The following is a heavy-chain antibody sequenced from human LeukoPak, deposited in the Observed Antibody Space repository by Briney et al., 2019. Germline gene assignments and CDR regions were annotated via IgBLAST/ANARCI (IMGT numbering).Heavy chain of an antibody. D-gene: IGHD6-13*01. V-gene: IGHV4-59*06. CDR1: GGSISGYY. Sequence: KPSETLSLTCTVSGGSISGYYWSWIRQPPGKGLEWIGYIYYSGSTYYNPSLKSRVTISVDTSKNQFSLKLSSVTAADTAVYYCARGGLAAAGDDAFDIWGQGTMVTGSS. CDR3: ARGGLAAAGDDAFDI. J-gene: IGHJ3*02. CDR2: IYYSGST.